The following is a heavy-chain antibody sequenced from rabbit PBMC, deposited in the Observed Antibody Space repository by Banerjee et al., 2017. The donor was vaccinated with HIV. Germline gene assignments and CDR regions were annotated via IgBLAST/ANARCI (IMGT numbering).Heavy chain of an antibody. CDR1: GFSFSSIYY. D-gene: IGHD2-1*01. CDR3: ARDFSCEGYGEGTRLDR. J-gene: IGHJ3*01. CDR2: IYAGSSTRT. V-gene: IGHV1S45*01. Sequence: QEQLVESGGGLVQPEGSLTLTCTASGFSFSSIYYMCWVRPAPGKGLECIACIYAGSSTRTYYASWAKGRFTSSKTSSTTLTLQMTSLTAADTVTNFCARDFSCEGYGEGTRLDRWGPGTLVTVS.